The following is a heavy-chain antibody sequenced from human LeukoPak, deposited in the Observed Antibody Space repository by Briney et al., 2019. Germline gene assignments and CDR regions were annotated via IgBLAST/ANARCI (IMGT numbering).Heavy chain of an antibody. D-gene: IGHD3-22*01. V-gene: IGHV1-2*06. CDR3: ARTINYDSSGYYPLFDY. CDR2: INPNSGGT. J-gene: IGHJ4*02. CDR1: GGTFSSSA. Sequence: ASVKVSCKASGGTFSSSAISWVRQAPGQGLEWMGRINPNSGGTNYAQKFQGRVTMTRDTSISTAYMELSRLRSDDTAVYYCARTINYDSSGYYPLFDYWGQGTLVTVSS.